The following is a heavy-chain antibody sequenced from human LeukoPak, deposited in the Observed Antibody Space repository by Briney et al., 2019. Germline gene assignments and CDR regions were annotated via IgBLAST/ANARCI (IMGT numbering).Heavy chain of an antibody. V-gene: IGHV3-23*01. CDR3: GKAPGKSVWENNGT. CDR2: ISDSDGST. J-gene: IGHJ5*02. CDR1: GFTFSTFA. D-gene: IGHD2-8*01. Sequence: PGGSLRLSCAASGFTFSTFAMSWVRQAPGKGLEWVSAISDSDGSTYYANSVKGRFTISRDNSRNMLYLQMNSLRAEDTAVYYWGKAPGKSVWENNGTWGRETLLPVS.